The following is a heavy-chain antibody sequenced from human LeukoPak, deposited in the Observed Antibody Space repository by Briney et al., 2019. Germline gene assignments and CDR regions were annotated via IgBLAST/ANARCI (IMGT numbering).Heavy chain of an antibody. D-gene: IGHD2-2*01. J-gene: IGHJ4*02. CDR1: GFTFSLFA. CDR3: ASDTFQPGLIAS. V-gene: IGHV3-21*05. Sequence: GRSVRLSCAPAGFTFSLFAMNCARQAPGKGREWISYINSDISDIHYADSVKGRFTISRDNARNTLFLQLSSLRAEASPVYYCASDTFQPGLIASWGQETLVTVSS. CDR2: INSDISDI.